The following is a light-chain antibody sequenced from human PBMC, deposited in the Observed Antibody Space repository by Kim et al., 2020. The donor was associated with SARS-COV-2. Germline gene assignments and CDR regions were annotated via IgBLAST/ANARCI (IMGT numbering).Light chain of an antibody. CDR3: QAWDSSTASV. J-gene: IGLJ3*02. Sequence: SYELTQPPSVSVSPGQTASITCSGDKLGDKYACWYQQKPGQSPVLVIYQDSKRPSGIPERFSGSNSGNTATLTISGTQAMDEADYYCQAWDSSTASVFGGGTQRTVL. CDR2: QDS. CDR1: KLGDKY. V-gene: IGLV3-1*01.